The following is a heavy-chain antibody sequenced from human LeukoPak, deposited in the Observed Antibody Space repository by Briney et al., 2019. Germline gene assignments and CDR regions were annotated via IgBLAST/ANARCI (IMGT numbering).Heavy chain of an antibody. CDR1: GFTFSSFG. CDR3: ARDYGGDAGLDS. D-gene: IGHD4-23*01. CDR2: IWSDDRNK. J-gene: IGHJ4*02. V-gene: IGHV3-33*01. Sequence: GGSLRLSCAASGFTFSSFGMHWVRQAPGKGLEWVALIWSDDRNKYYADSVKGQFTISRDNSKNTLYLQMNSLRAEDTAVYYCARDYGGDAGLDSWGRGTLVTVSS.